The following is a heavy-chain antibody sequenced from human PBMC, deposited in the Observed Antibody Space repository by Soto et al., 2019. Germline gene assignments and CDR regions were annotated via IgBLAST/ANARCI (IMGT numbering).Heavy chain of an antibody. D-gene: IGHD1-7*01. CDR1: GYIFSGYE. V-gene: IGHV1-8*01. CDR2: VNPNGGKT. CDR3: ARGVRATGTTPYHYYYDMDI. J-gene: IGHJ6*02. Sequence: ASVKVSCKASGYIFSGYEINWVRQATGQGLEWMGWVNPNGGKTVYAQTFEGRVTMTRNTSTDTAYMELSNLRSEDTAVYYCARGVRATGTTPYHYYYDMDIWGQGTPVTVSS.